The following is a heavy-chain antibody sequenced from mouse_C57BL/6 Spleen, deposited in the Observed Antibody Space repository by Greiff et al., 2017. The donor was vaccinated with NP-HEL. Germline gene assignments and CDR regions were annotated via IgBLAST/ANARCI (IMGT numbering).Heavy chain of an antibody. CDR1: GYTFTDYE. J-gene: IGHJ1*03. CDR3: TKDDGNYWYFDV. Sequence: VQLQQSGAELVRPGASVTLSCKASGYTFTDYEMHWVKQTPVHGLEWIGAIDPETGGTAYNQKFKGKAILTADKSSSTAYMELRSLTSEDSAVYYCTKDDGNYWYFDVWGTGTTVTVSS. V-gene: IGHV1-15*01. CDR2: IDPETGGT. D-gene: IGHD2-3*01.